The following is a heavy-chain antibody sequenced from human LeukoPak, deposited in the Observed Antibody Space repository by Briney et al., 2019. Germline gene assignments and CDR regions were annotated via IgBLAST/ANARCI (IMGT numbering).Heavy chain of an antibody. D-gene: IGHD6-13*01. CDR3: AKGYSNSWSAPDV. CDR1: GFTFSSYA. J-gene: IGHJ6*04. CDR2: IRGSGSST. Sequence: AGGSRRLSCAASGFTFSSYAMSWARQPPGKGLERVSAIRGSGSSTYYADSVKGRFTISRDNSKNTLYLQMNSLRAEDTALYYCAKGYSNSWSAPDVWGKGTTVTVSS. V-gene: IGHV3-23*01.